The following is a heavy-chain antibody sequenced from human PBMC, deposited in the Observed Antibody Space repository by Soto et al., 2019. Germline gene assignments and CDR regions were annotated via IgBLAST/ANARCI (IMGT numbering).Heavy chain of an antibody. J-gene: IGHJ4*02. V-gene: IGHV3-20*04. CDR1: GFTFDDYD. Sequence: EVQLVESGGGVVRPGGSLRLSCAASGFTFDDYDMSWVRQAPGKGLEWVAGINWNGRSTTYADSLKGRFTISRDNAKKSLHLQINSLRAEDTALYFCARCSSNSCYSMASVDYWGQAALVTVST. CDR3: ARCSSNSCYSMASVDY. CDR2: INWNGRST. D-gene: IGHD2-2*02.